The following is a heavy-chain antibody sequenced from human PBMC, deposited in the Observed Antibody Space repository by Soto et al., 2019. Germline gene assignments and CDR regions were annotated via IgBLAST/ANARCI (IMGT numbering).Heavy chain of an antibody. CDR2: INHSGST. CDR3: ARCSPRHWFDP. Sequence: QVQLQQWGAGLLKPSETLSLTCAVYGGSFSGYYWSWIRQPPGKGLEWIGEINHSGSTNYNPALRSRVTISVDTSKNQFSLKLSSVTAADTAVYYCARCSPRHWFDPWGQGTLVTVSS. D-gene: IGHD3-10*02. J-gene: IGHJ5*02. V-gene: IGHV4-34*01. CDR1: GGSFSGYY.